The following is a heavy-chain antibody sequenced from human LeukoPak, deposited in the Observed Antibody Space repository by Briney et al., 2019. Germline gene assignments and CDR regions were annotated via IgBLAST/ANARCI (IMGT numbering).Heavy chain of an antibody. CDR1: GGSFSGYY. D-gene: IGHD2-2*01. J-gene: IGHJ6*02. CDR3: ARGRRKYCSSTSCPPNYYYGMDV. Sequence: SETLSLTCAVYGGSFSGYYWSWIRQPPGKGLEWIGEINHSGSTNYNPSLESRVTISVDTSKNQFSLKLSSVTAADTAVYYCARGRRKYCSSTSCPPNYYYGMDVWGQGTTVTVSS. CDR2: INHSGST. V-gene: IGHV4-34*01.